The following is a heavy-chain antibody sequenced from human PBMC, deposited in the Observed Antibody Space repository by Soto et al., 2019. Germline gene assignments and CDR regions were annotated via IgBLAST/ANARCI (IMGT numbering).Heavy chain of an antibody. CDR2: INAGNGNT. CDR1: GYTFTSYA. Sequence: ASVKVSCKASGYTFTSYAMHWVRQAPGQRLEWMGWINAGNGNTKYSQKFQGRVTITRDTSASTAYMELSSLRSEDTAVYYCTTTHLGQCHGTGGYYYYYGKDVWSQGTTVTVSS. J-gene: IGHJ6*02. D-gene: IGHD2-8*02. CDR3: TTTHLGQCHGTGGYYYYYGKDV. V-gene: IGHV1-3*01.